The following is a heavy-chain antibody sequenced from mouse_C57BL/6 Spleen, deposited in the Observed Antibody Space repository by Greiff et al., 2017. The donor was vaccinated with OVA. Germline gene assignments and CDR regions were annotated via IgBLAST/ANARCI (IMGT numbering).Heavy chain of an antibody. CDR3: ARVTGTWFAY. D-gene: IGHD4-1*01. CDR1: GYTFTSYW. V-gene: IGHV1-64*01. CDR2: IHPNSGST. J-gene: IGHJ3*01. Sequence: VQLQESGAELVKPGASVKLSCKASGYTFTSYWMHWVKQRPGQGLEWIGMIHPNSGSTNYNEKFKSKATLTVDKSSSTAYMQLSSLTSEDSAVYYCARVTGTWFAYWGQGTLVTVSA.